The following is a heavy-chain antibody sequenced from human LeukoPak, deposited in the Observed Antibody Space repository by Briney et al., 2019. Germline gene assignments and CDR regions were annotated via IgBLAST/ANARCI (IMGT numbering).Heavy chain of an antibody. CDR1: GYTFTGYY. V-gene: IGHV1-2*02. J-gene: IGHJ5*02. CDR2: INPNSGGT. Sequence: ASVKVSCKASGYTFTGYYMHWVRQAPGQGLEWMGWINPNSGGTNYAQKFQGRVTMTRDMSTSTVYMELSSLRSEDTAVYYCARDPGSGSYPYNWFDPWGQGTLVTVSS. D-gene: IGHD1-26*01. CDR3: ARDPGSGSYPYNWFDP.